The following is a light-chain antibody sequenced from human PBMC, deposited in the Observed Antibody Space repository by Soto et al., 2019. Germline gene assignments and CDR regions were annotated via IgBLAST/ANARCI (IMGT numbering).Light chain of an antibody. CDR3: QKYNSAPL. CDR1: QGISNY. V-gene: IGKV1-27*01. CDR2: LAS. J-gene: IGKJ4*01. Sequence: DIQMTQSPSSLSASVGDRITITCPTSQGISNYLAWYQQKSGEVPKLLIYLASTLRSGVPSRFSGSRSGTDFTLTISSLQPEDVAIYYCQKYNSAPLFGGGTKVEI.